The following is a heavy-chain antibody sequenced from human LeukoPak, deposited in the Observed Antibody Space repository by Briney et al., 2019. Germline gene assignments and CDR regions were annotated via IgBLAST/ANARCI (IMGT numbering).Heavy chain of an antibody. V-gene: IGHV1-8*01. CDR2: MNPTSGDT. CDR1: GYTFSDYD. J-gene: IGHJ4*02. Sequence: ASVKVSCKASGYTFSDYDVNWVRQAPGQGLEWMGWMNPTSGDTGYAQKFQGRVTMTRSMSRNTAYMELSRLRSEDTAVYYCARDPNYYGSGPGSDYWGQGTLVTVSS. CDR3: ARDPNYYGSGPGSDY. D-gene: IGHD3-10*01.